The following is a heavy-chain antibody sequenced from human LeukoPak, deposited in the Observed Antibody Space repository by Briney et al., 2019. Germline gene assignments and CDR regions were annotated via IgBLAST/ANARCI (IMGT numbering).Heavy chain of an antibody. CDR2: MNPNSGNT. J-gene: IGHJ5*02. D-gene: IGHD5-24*01. V-gene: IGHV1-8*03. CDR3: ARGVGMASNNWFDP. CDR1: GYTFTGYD. Sequence: ASVKVSCKASGYTFTGYDINWVRQATGQGLEWMGWMNPNSGNTGYAQKFQGRVTITRNTSISTAYMELSSLRSEDTAVYYCARGVGMASNNWFDPWGQGTLVTVSS.